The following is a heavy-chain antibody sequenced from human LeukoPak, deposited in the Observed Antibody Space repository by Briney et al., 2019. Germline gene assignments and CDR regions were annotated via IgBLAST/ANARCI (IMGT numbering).Heavy chain of an antibody. CDR1: GFTFSSYA. Sequence: GGSLRLSCAASGFTFSSYAMSWVRQAPGKGLEWVSAISGSGGSTYYADSVKGRFTISRDNSKNTLYLQMNSLRAEDTAVYYCAKGDRIVGATTTVDYWGQGTLVTVSS. J-gene: IGHJ4*02. CDR2: ISGSGGST. D-gene: IGHD1-26*01. V-gene: IGHV3-23*01. CDR3: AKGDRIVGATTTVDY.